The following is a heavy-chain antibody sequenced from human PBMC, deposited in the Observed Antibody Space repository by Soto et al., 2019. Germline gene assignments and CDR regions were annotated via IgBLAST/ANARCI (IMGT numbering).Heavy chain of an antibody. V-gene: IGHV1-69*01. CDR1: GGTFSSHA. CDR3: ARDVPLNYYDGTFSYYAMDV. Sequence: QVQLVQSGAEVKKPWSSVKVSCKASGGTFSSHAISWVRQAPGQGLEWMGGIIPFFKATNYAQKFQGRVTITADDSTGTAYMDLYSLRSEDTAVYYCARDVPLNYYDGTFSYYAMDVWGQGTTVTVSS. D-gene: IGHD3-16*01. CDR2: IIPFFKAT. J-gene: IGHJ6*02.